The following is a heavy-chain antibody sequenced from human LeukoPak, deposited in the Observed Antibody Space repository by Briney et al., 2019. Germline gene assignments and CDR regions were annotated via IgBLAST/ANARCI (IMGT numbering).Heavy chain of an antibody. Sequence: SETLSLTCAVYGGSFSGYYWSWLRQPPGKGLEWIGEINHSGSTNYNPSLKSRVTISVDTSKNQFSLKLSSVTAADTAVYYCARGIRWNGGYYFDYWGQGTLVTVSS. J-gene: IGHJ4*02. V-gene: IGHV4-34*01. CDR1: GGSFSGYY. D-gene: IGHD1-1*01. CDR3: ARGIRWNGGYYFDY. CDR2: INHSGST.